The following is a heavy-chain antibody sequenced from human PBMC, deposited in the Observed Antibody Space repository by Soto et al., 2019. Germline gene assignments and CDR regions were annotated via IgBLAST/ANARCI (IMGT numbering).Heavy chain of an antibody. Sequence: ASVKVSCKASGYTFTSYGISWVRQAPGQGLEWMGWISAYNGNTNYAQKLQGRVTMTTDTSTSTAYMELSSLRSEDTAVYYCARDSSSWYYFDYWGQGTLVTVSS. D-gene: IGHD6-13*01. J-gene: IGHJ4*02. CDR3: ARDSSSWYYFDY. V-gene: IGHV1-18*01. CDR2: ISAYNGNT. CDR1: GYTFTSYG.